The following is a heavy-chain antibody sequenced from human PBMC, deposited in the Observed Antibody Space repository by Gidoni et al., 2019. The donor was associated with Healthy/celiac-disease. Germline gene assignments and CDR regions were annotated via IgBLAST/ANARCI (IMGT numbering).Heavy chain of an antibody. Sequence: QLQLQESGPGLVKPSETLSLTCTVSGGSISSSRYYWGWIRQPPGRGLEWIGSIYYSGSTYYNPSLKSRVTISVDTSKNQFSLKLSSVTAADTAVYYCARDLLGTMVRGARSFDIWGQGTMVTVSS. D-gene: IGHD3-10*01. J-gene: IGHJ3*02. V-gene: IGHV4-39*07. CDR2: IYYSGST. CDR3: ARDLLGTMVRGARSFDI. CDR1: GGSISSSRYY.